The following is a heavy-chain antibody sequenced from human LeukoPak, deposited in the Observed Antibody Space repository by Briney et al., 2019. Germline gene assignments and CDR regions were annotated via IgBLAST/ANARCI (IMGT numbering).Heavy chain of an antibody. J-gene: IGHJ5*02. CDR3: ARSSRRWLNNWFDP. D-gene: IGHD5-24*01. CDR2: IYYSGST. Sequence: KASETLSLTCTVSGGSISSSSYYWGWIRQPPGKGLEWIGSIYYSGSTYYNPSLKSRVTISVDTSKNQFSLKLSSVTAADRAVYYCARSSRRWLNNWFDPWGQGTLVTVSS. V-gene: IGHV4-39*07. CDR1: GGSISSSSYY.